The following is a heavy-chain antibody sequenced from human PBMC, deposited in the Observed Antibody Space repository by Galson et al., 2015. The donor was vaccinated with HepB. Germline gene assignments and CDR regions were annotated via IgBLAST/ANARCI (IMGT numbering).Heavy chain of an antibody. J-gene: IGHJ4*02. D-gene: IGHD2-2*01. CDR2: INHSGST. V-gene: IGHV4-34*01. Sequence: SETLSLTCAVYGGSFSGYYWSWIPQPPGKGLEWIGEINHSGSTNYNPSLKSRVTISVDTSKNQFSLKLSSVTAADTAVYYCARGRDQLPPFDYWGQGTLVTVSS. CDR1: GGSFSGYY. CDR3: ARGRDQLPPFDY.